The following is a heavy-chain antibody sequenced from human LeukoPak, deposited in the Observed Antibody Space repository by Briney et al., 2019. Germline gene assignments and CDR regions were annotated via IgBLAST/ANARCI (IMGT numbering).Heavy chain of an antibody. J-gene: IGHJ3*02. Sequence: GGSLRLSCAASGFTFSTHAMSWVRQAPGKGLEWVSAISGSGGRTYHADSVKGRFTISRDNSKNTLFLQMNSLRAEDTAIYYCAMTMKYCSGGTCQEAFEIWGQGTMVTVS. D-gene: IGHD2-15*01. CDR1: GFTFSTHA. CDR2: ISGSGGRT. V-gene: IGHV3-23*01. CDR3: AMTMKYCSGGTCQEAFEI.